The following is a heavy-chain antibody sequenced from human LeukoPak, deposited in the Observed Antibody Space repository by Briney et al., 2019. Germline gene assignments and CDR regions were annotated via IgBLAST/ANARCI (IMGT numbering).Heavy chain of an antibody. V-gene: IGHV3-23*01. CDR1: GFSFSSYW. CDR2: ISGSGGST. CDR3: AKDWTGTKPFDL. J-gene: IGHJ2*01. D-gene: IGHD3/OR15-3a*01. Sequence: RGSLRLSCAASGFSFSSYWMSWVRQAPGKGLVCVSSISGSGGSTYYADSVKGRFTISRDNSKNTLYLQVNSLRAEDTAVYYCAKDWTGTKPFDLWGRGTLVTVSS.